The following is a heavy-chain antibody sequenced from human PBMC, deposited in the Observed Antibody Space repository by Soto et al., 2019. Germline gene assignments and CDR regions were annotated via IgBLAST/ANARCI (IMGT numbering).Heavy chain of an antibody. CDR2: INHSGST. D-gene: IGHD3-3*01. Sequence: SETLSLTCAVYGGSFSGYYWSWIRQPPGKGLEWIGEINHSGSTNYNPSLKSRVTISVDTSKNQFSLKLSSVTAADTAVYYCETLGRRDLWSGNNWFDPCGQGTLGTAS. CDR3: ETLGRRDLWSGNNWFDP. V-gene: IGHV4-34*01. CDR1: GGSFSGYY. J-gene: IGHJ5*02.